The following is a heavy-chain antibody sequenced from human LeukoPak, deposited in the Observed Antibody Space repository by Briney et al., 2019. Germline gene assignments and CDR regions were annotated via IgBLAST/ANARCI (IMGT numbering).Heavy chain of an antibody. CDR2: ISSSGNTI. J-gene: IGHJ4*02. Sequence: PGGSLRLSCAASGFTFSSYAMSWVRQAPGKGLEWVSYISSSGNTIYDADSVRGRFTISRDNAKNSLYLQMNSLRAEDTAVYYCARDGQILTGYPTDYWGQGTLVTVSS. D-gene: IGHD3-9*01. CDR3: ARDGQILTGYPTDY. CDR1: GFTFSSYA. V-gene: IGHV3-48*04.